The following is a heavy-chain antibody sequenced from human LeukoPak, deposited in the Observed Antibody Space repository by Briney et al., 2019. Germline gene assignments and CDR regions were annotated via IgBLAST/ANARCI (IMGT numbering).Heavy chain of an antibody. CDR3: ARDGGEWELQGGGFDY. V-gene: IGHV1-24*01. Sequence: ASVKVSCKVSGYTLTELSMHWVRQTPGKGLEWMGGFDPEDGETIYAQKFQGRVTITADKSTSTAYMELSSLRSEDTAVYYCARDGGEWELQGGGFDYWGQGTLVTVSS. CDR2: FDPEDGET. CDR1: GYTLTELS. D-gene: IGHD1-26*01. J-gene: IGHJ4*02.